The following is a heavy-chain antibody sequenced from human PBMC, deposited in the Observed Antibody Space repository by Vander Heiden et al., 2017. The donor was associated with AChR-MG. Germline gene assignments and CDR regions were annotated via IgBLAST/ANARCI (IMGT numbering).Heavy chain of an antibody. CDR1: GGTFSSYA. Sequence: QVQLVQSGAEVKKPGSSVKVSCKASGGTFSSYAISGVRQAPGQGLEWMGGIIPIFGTANYAQKFQGRVTITADKSTSTAYMELSSLRSEDTAVYYCARLGPEVLGYCIGGSCYCPYWGQVTLVTVSS. CDR2: IIPIFGTA. V-gene: IGHV1-69*06. D-gene: IGHD2-15*01. J-gene: IGHJ4*02. CDR3: ARLGPEVLGYCIGGSCYCPY.